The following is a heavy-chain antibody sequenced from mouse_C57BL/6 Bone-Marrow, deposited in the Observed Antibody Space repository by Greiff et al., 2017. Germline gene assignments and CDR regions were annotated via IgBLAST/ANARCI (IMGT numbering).Heavy chain of an antibody. CDR3: ARSYSNYVAMDY. V-gene: IGHV1-81*01. Sequence: VHLVESGAELARPGASVKLSCKASGYTFTSYGISWVKQRTGQGLEWIGEIYPRSGNTYYNEKFKGKATLTADKSSSTAYMELRSLTSEDSAVYFCARSYSNYVAMDYWGQGTSVTVSS. CDR2: IYPRSGNT. D-gene: IGHD2-5*01. J-gene: IGHJ4*01. CDR1: GYTFTSYG.